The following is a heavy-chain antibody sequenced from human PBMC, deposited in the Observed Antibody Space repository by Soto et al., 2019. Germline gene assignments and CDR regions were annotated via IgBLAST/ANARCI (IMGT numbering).Heavy chain of an antibody. Sequence: EVQLVESGGGLVKPGGSLRLSCAASGFTFSTVWLNWVRQAPGKGLEWVGRIKSETDGGTIDYAAPVKGRFTISRDDSNNTLYLQMNSLKTEDTATYYCTLLAVTYNSDWYPLSDWGQGTRVTVSS. J-gene: IGHJ4*02. CDR3: TLLAVTYNSDWYPLSD. CDR2: IKSETDGGTI. D-gene: IGHD6-19*01. CDR1: GFTFSTVW. V-gene: IGHV3-15*07.